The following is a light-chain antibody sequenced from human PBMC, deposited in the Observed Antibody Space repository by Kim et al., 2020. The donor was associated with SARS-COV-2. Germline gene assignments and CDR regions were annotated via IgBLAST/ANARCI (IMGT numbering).Light chain of an antibody. CDR3: AAWDDGLSGLV. J-gene: IGLJ1*01. CDR1: RASSGSKN. Sequence: RVTIFCSGSRASSGSKNGYWYRQHLPGTAPKLLVYRNNQRPSGVPDRLSGSKSGTAASLAISRLRSEDEADYYCAAWDDGLSGLVFGTGTKVTVL. CDR2: RNN. V-gene: IGLV1-47*01.